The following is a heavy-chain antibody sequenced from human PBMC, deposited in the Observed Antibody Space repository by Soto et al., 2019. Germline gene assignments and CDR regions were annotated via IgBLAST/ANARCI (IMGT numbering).Heavy chain of an antibody. Sequence: GASVKVSCKTSGYTSTSYGISWVRQAPGQGLEWMGWISRHSGNTNYAQKFQGRVTMTTDTSTSTAYMEVRSLRFDDTAVYYCARDTLLGQQWDYGMDVWGQGTTVTVSS. CDR1: GYTSTSYG. CDR2: ISRHSGNT. J-gene: IGHJ6*02. V-gene: IGHV1-18*01. CDR3: ARDTLLGQQWDYGMDV. D-gene: IGHD5-18*01.